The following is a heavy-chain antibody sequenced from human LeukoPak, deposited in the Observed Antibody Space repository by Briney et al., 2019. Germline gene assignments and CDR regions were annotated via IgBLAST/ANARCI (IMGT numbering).Heavy chain of an antibody. V-gene: IGHV3-23*01. CDR3: AKDRRFSGPGGLDY. D-gene: IGHD1-26*01. J-gene: IGHJ4*02. Sequence: GGSLRLSCAASGFTFSSYGMTWVRQAPGKGLEWVSSISGSDGSTYYADSVKGRFTISRDNSKNTLYMQMNSLRADDTAVYYCAKDRRFSGPGGLDYWGQGTLVTISS. CDR2: ISGSDGST. CDR1: GFTFSSYG.